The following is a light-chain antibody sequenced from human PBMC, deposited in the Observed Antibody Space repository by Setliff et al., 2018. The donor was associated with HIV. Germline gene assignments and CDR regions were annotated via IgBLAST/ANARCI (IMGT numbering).Light chain of an antibody. J-gene: IGLJ1*01. V-gene: IGLV2-8*01. Sequence: QSALTQPPSASGSPGQSVTISCTGTSSDVGGYNYVSWYQQHPGKAPKLMIYEVSKRPSGVPDRFSGSKSGNTASLTVSGLQAEDEADYYCSSYTSSFTRVFGTGTKGTVL. CDR2: EVS. CDR1: SSDVGGYNY. CDR3: SSYTSSFTRV.